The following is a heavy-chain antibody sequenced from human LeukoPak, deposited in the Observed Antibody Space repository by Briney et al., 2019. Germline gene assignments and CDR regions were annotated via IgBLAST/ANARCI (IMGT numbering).Heavy chain of an antibody. Sequence: GGSLRLSCAASGFTFSSYWTSWVRQAPGKGLEWVANIKQDGSEKYYEDSVKGRYTISRDNAKNSLYLQMNSLRAEDTAVYYCVREQFLGAAAGQGGSYDYWGQGTLVTVSS. D-gene: IGHD6-13*01. CDR3: VREQFLGAAAGQGGSYDY. CDR1: GFTFSSYW. J-gene: IGHJ4*02. CDR2: IKQDGSEK. V-gene: IGHV3-7*04.